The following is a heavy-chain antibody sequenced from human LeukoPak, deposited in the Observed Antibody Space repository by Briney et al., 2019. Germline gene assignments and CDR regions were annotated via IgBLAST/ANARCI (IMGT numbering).Heavy chain of an antibody. CDR3: ARARRNCDSSGYSALYC. D-gene: IGHD3-22*01. Sequence: GGSERLSCAASSGLLFSSHGMHWVRQAPGKGLEWVAVIWYDGSNKWYADSVKGRFTISRDNSKNTLYLQMDSLRAEDTAVYYCARARRNCDSSGYSALYCWGQGTLVTVSS. CDR1: GLLFSSHG. J-gene: IGHJ4*02. V-gene: IGHV3-33*01. CDR2: IWYDGSNK.